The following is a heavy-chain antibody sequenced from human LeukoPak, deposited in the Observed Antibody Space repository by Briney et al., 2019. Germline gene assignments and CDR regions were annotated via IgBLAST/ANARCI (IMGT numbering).Heavy chain of an antibody. D-gene: IGHD3-9*01. J-gene: IGHJ4*02. CDR2: ISGSGGST. Sequence: GGSLRLSCAASGFTFSSYAMSWVRQAPGKGLEWVSGISGSGGSTYYADSVKGRFTISRDNSKNTLYLQMNSLRAEDTAVYYCAKGLSALRYFDWSDPFDYWGQGTLVTVSS. CDR1: GFTFSSYA. CDR3: AKGLSALRYFDWSDPFDY. V-gene: IGHV3-23*01.